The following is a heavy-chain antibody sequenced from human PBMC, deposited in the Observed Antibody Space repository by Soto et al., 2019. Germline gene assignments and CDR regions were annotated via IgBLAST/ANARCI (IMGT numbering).Heavy chain of an antibody. J-gene: IGHJ6*02. D-gene: IGHD3-10*01. CDR3: ARATYYYGSGSYYTSYYYYYGMDV. CDR2: INAGNGNT. CDR1: GYTFTSYA. V-gene: IGHV1-3*01. Sequence: GASVQVSCKASGYTFTSYAMHWVRQAPGQRLEWMGWINAGNGNTKYSQKFQGRVTITRDTSASTAYMELSSLRSEDTAVYYCARATYYYGSGSYYTSYYYYYGMDVWGQGTTVTVSS.